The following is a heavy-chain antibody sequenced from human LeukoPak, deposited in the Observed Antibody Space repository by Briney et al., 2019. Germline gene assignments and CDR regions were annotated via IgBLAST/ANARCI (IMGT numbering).Heavy chain of an antibody. V-gene: IGHV3-74*01. J-gene: IGHJ4*02. CDR3: AKESPLGEEFDY. CDR2: INSDGSSI. Sequence: GGSLRLSCAASRFTFSNYWMHWVRQAPGKGLVWVSRINSDGSSISYADSVKGRFTISRDNSKNTLYLQMNSLRAEDTAVYYCAKESPLGEEFDYWGQGTLVTVSS. CDR1: RFTFSNYW.